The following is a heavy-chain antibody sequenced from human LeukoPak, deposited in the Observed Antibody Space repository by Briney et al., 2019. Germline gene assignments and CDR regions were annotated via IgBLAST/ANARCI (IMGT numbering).Heavy chain of an antibody. CDR3: ARGSPRIRYFDWPFQTHDFDY. J-gene: IGHJ4*02. D-gene: IGHD3-9*01. V-gene: IGHV1-2*02. CDR2: INPNSGGT. CDR1: GYTFTGYY. Sequence: WASVKVSCKASGYTFTGYYMHWVRQAPGQGLEWMGWINPNSGGTNYAQKFQGRVTMTRDTSISTAYMELSRLRSDDTAVYYCARGSPRIRYFDWPFQTHDFDYWGQGTLVTVSS.